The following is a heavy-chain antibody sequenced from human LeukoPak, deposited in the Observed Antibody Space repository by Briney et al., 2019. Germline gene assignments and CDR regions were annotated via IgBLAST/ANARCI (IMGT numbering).Heavy chain of an antibody. CDR3: ARDTYRYNWFDP. D-gene: IGHD1-26*01. J-gene: IGHJ5*02. CDR2: IYYSGST. Sequence: KPSETLSLTCTVSGGSISSGDYYWSWIRQPPGKGLEWIGYIYYSGSTYYNPSLKSRVTISVDTPKNQFSLKLSSVTAADTAVYYYARDTYRYNWFDPWGQGTLVTVSS. V-gene: IGHV4-30-4*01. CDR1: GGSISSGDYY.